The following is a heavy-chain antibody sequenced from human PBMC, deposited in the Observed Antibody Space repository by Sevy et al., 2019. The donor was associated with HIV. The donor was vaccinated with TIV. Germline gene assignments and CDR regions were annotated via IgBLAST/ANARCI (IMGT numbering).Heavy chain of an antibody. CDR1: GFTFGSYA. CDR3: ARERDRQALNV. J-gene: IGHJ3*01. Sequence: GGSLRLSCAASGFTFGSYAMHWVRQAPGKGLEWLAFISYDGSRKYYADSVKGRFTISRDNSQNTLFMQVNSLRAEDTALYYCARERDRQALNVWGQGTMVTVSS. CDR2: ISYDGSRK. V-gene: IGHV3-30-3*01.